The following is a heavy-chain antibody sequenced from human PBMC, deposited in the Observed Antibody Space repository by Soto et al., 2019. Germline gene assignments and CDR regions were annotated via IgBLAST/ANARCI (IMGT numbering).Heavy chain of an antibody. Sequence: QVQLQQWGAGLLKPSETLSLTCAVYGGSFSGYYWSWIRQPPGKGLEWIGEINHSGSTNYNPYLKSRDTITEETSKNHFSLTLCSVTAADTSVYYCARSQRGYSYGSRAGERNYGDYVLRNAFYIWGQGTMVTVSS. CDR1: GGSFSGYY. D-gene: IGHD5-18*01. J-gene: IGHJ3*02. CDR2: INHSGST. V-gene: IGHV4-34*01. CDR3: ARSQRGYSYGSRAGERNYGDYVLRNAFYI.